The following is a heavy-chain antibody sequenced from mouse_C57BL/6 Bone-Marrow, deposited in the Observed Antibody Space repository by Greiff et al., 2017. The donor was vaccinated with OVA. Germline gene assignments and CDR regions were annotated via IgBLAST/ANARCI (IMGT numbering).Heavy chain of an antibody. CDR1: GYAFTNYL. CDR2: INPGSGGT. J-gene: IGHJ4*01. D-gene: IGHD2-3*01. CDR3: ARQWWLLYYAMDY. V-gene: IGHV1-54*01. Sequence: VQLQQSGAELVRPGTSVKVSCKASGYAFTNYLIEWVKQRPGQGLEWIGVINPGSGGTNYNEKFKGKATLTAAKSYSTAYMQLSRRTSEDSAVSFCARQWWLLYYAMDYWGQGTSVTVSS.